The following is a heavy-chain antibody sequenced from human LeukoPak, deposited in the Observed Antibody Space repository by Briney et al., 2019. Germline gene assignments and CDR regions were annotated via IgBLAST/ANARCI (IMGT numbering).Heavy chain of an antibody. Sequence: GGSLRLSWAASGFTVSSNYMSWVRQAPGKGLEWVSVIYSGGSTYYADSVKGRFTISRDNSKNTLYLQMNSLRAEDTAVYYCARDVRTGYYYYYMDVWGKGTTVTVSS. D-gene: IGHD1-1*01. V-gene: IGHV3-66*02. J-gene: IGHJ6*03. CDR3: ARDVRTGYYYYYMDV. CDR1: GFTVSSNY. CDR2: IYSGGST.